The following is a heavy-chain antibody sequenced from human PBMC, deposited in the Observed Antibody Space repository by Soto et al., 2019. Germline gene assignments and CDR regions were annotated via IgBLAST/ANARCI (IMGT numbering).Heavy chain of an antibody. Sequence: ASVKVSCKASGYTFTGHYMHWVRQAPGQGLEWMGWINPNNGGTNYAQKFQGRVTMTADTSTSTAYMELRSLRSDDTAVYYCARLAPYYYDSSGYFHYWFDPWGQGTLVTVSS. V-gene: IGHV1-2*02. CDR3: ARLAPYYYDSSGYFHYWFDP. J-gene: IGHJ5*02. CDR2: INPNNGGT. D-gene: IGHD3-22*01. CDR1: GYTFTGHY.